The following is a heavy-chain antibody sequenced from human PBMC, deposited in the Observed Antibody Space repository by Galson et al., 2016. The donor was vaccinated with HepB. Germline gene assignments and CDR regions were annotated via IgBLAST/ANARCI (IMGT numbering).Heavy chain of an antibody. J-gene: IGHJ2*01. CDR2: FYAGGST. CDR1: GGSISSGSYY. D-gene: IGHD3-3*01. Sequence: TLSLTCTVSGGSISSGSYYWSWIRQPAGKGLEWIGRFYAGGSTNYNPSLKSRVTISVDTSKNQFSLKLSSVTVADTAVYYCARSSLFGEVIGYFDVWGRGTLVSVSS. CDR3: ARSSLFGEVIGYFDV. V-gene: IGHV4-61*02.